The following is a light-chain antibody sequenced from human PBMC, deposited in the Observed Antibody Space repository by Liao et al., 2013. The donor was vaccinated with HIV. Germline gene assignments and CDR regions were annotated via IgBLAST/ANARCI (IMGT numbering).Light chain of an antibody. CDR1: VLAKKY. CDR2: KDS. V-gene: IGLV3-27*01. Sequence: SYELTQPSSVSVSPGQTARITCSGDVLAKKYARWFQQKPGQAPVLVIYKDSERPSGIPERFSGSNSGNTATLTISRVEAGDEADYYCQAWDSSTYVVFGGGTKLTVL. J-gene: IGLJ2*01. CDR3: QAWDSSTYVV.